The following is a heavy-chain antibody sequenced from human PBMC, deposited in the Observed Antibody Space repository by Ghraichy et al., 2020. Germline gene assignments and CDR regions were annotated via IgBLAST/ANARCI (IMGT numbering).Heavy chain of an antibody. J-gene: IGHJ4*02. D-gene: IGHD2-15*01. CDR2: IHYTEST. Sequence: SETLSLTCSVSGDSVSSGGYYWTWIRQSPGEGLEWIGYIHYTESTYYNPSRKSRLIISLDTSKNQFTLKLTSVTAADTAVYYCGRWGGRGKVVLTAIDYWGQGTLVTVSA. CDR3: GRWGGRGKVVLTAIDY. V-gene: IGHV4-30-4*01. CDR1: GDSVSSGGYY.